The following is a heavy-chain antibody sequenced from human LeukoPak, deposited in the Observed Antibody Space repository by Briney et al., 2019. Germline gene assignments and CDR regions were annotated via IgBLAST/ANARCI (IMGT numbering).Heavy chain of an antibody. CDR2: IYASGGA. CDR3: APSRAYYFDY. CDR1: GGSISNNY. D-gene: IGHD2-2*01. J-gene: IGHJ4*02. V-gene: IGHV4-4*07. Sequence: SETLSLTCTVSGGSISNNYWSWIRQSAGKGLEWIGRIYASGGATYNPSLKSRVTMSVDTSKNHFSLKLSSVTAADTAIYYCAPSRAYYFDYWGQGALVTVSS.